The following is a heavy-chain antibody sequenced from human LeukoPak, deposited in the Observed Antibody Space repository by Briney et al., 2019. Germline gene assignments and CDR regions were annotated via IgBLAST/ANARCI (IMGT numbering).Heavy chain of an antibody. CDR1: GYTFTGYY. Sequence: ASVKVSCKASGYTFTGYYMHWVRQAPGQGLEWMGWINPNSGGTNYAQKFQGRVTMTRDTSISTAYMELSRLGSDDTAVYYCARDNLTPYGMDVWGQGTTVTVSS. CDR3: ARDNLTPYGMDV. CDR2: INPNSGGT. J-gene: IGHJ6*02. V-gene: IGHV1-2*02. D-gene: IGHD1-14*01.